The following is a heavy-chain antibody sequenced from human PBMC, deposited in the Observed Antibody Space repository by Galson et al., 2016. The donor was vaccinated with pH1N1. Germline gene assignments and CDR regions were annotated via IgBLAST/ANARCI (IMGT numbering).Heavy chain of an antibody. Sequence: SLRLSCAASGFTFSSYAMSWVRQPPGQGLEWIGEIYHIGGTNYNPSLKSRVTISLHKSKNHFSLNLASVTAADTAVYYCARDGGDYGGAGQYKYFDTWGQGTLVTVSS. CDR2: IYHIGGT. CDR3: ARDGGDYGGAGQYKYFDT. D-gene: IGHD4-23*01. V-gene: IGHV4-4*02. J-gene: IGHJ5*02. CDR1: GFTFSSYAM.